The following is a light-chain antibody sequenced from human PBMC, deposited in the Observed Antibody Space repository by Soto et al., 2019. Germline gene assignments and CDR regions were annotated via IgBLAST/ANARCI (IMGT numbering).Light chain of an antibody. CDR3: QQYDNLPPYT. Sequence: DLQMTPSPSSLSASVGDRVTITCQASQDISNYLNWYQQKPGKAPKLLIYDASNLETGVPSRFSGSGSETDFTFTISSLQPEDIATYYCQQYDNLPPYTFGQGTKLEIK. CDR2: DAS. CDR1: QDISNY. J-gene: IGKJ2*01. V-gene: IGKV1-33*01.